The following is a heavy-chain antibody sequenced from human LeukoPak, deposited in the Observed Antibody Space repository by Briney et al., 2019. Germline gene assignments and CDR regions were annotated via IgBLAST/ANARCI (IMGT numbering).Heavy chain of an antibody. CDR1: GFTFSNFG. CDR2: ISYDGKNE. D-gene: IGHD1-1*01. J-gene: IGHJ4*02. Sequence: GGSLRLSCAASGFTFSNFGMHWVRQAPGKGLEWVTVISYDGKNEYYTDSVKGRFTISRDNSKNTLYLQMNSLRPEDTAVYYCAKDFGTGIIPSYYFDYWGQGTLVTVSS. V-gene: IGHV3-30*18. CDR3: AKDFGTGIIPSYYFDY.